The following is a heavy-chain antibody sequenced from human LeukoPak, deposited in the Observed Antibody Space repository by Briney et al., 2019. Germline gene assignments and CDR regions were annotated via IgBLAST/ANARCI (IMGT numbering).Heavy chain of an antibody. J-gene: IGHJ3*02. V-gene: IGHV3-7*01. CDR1: GFTFSRYW. D-gene: IGHD3-10*01. Sequence: PGGSLRLSCAASGFTFSRYWMSWVRQAPGTGLEWVANIKPDGSKEYYVDSVKGRFTISRDNAKNSLYLQRNSLRAEDTAVYYCAGEGDLNAFDIWGQGTMVTVSS. CDR3: AGEGDLNAFDI. CDR2: IKPDGSKE.